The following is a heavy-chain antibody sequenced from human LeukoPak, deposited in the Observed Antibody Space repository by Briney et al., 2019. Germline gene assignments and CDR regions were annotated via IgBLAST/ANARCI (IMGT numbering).Heavy chain of an antibody. J-gene: IGHJ4*02. CDR2: INPNSGGT. D-gene: IGHD3-9*01. Sequence: ASVKVSCKASGYTFTGYYMHWVRQAPGQGLEWMGWINPNSGGTNYAQKFQGRVTMTRDTSISTAYMELSRLRSDDTAVYYCARDGRYYDILTGYYNNHFDYWGQETLVTVSS. CDR3: ARDGRYYDILTGYYNNHFDY. V-gene: IGHV1-2*02. CDR1: GYTFTGYY.